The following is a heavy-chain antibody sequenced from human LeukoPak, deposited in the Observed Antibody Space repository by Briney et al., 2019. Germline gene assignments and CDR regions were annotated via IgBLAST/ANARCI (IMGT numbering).Heavy chain of an antibody. CDR3: AKGDKPVIAMVKFDY. D-gene: IGHD5-18*01. CDR1: GLTFSSYG. Sequence: GGSLRLSCAASGLTFSSYGMSWVRQAPGKGLEWVSGISGSGTNTYYADSVKGRFTISRDNSKNTLYMQMNSLRAEDTAVYYCAKGDKPVIAMVKFDYWGQGALVTVSS. J-gene: IGHJ4*02. V-gene: IGHV3-23*01. CDR2: ISGSGTNT.